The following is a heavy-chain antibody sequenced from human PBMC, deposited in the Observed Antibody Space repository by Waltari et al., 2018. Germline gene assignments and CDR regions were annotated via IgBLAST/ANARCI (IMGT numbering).Heavy chain of an antibody. CDR1: GFTFSDHY. J-gene: IGHJ4*02. CDR3: ARGAVGGPWDY. D-gene: IGHD1-26*01. Sequence: EVQLVESGGGLVQPGGSLRLSCAASGFTFSDHYMDWVRPAPGKGLEWVGRTRNKANSYTTEYAASVKGRFTISRDDSKNSLYLQMNSLKTEDTAVYYCARGAVGGPWDYWGQGTLVTVSS. V-gene: IGHV3-72*01. CDR2: TRNKANSYTT.